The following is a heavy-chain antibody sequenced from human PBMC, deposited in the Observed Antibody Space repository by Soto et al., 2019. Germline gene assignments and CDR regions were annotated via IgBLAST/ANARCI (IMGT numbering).Heavy chain of an antibody. CDR3: ARDYYGAGSQYYYYGMEV. D-gene: IGHD3-10*01. V-gene: IGHV4-31*03. CDR2: IYHSGGA. Sequence: SETLSLTCTVSGDSITSGGYYWSWLRQPPGKGLEWIGYIYHSGGASYNPSLRGRAVISIGTSKNQFSLRLNAVTAADTATYYCARDYYGAGSQYYYYGMEVWGKGTTVTVSS. CDR1: GDSITSGGYY. J-gene: IGHJ6*04.